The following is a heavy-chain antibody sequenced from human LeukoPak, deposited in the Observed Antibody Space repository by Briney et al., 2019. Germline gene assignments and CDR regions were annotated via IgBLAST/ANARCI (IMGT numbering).Heavy chain of an antibody. CDR2: VYYSGST. Sequence: SETLSLTCTVSDGSISTYYWNWIRQPPGKGLEWIGYVYYSGSTNYNPSLKSRVTISIDTSKSQFSLRLSSVTAADTAVYYCARSHRGGTYYYYYYMDVWGKGTTVTVSS. CDR1: DGSISTYY. CDR3: ARSHRGGTYYYYYYMDV. V-gene: IGHV4-59*01. J-gene: IGHJ6*03. D-gene: IGHD2-15*01.